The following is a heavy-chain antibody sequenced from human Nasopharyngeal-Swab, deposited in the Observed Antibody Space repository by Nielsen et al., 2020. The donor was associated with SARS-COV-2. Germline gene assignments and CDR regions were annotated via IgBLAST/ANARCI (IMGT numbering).Heavy chain of an antibody. D-gene: IGHD2-8*01. CDR3: AKELARAYLDYYFDY. Sequence: GRQATGKGLEWVAVISYDGSNKYYADSVKGRFTISRDNSKNTLYLQMNSLRAEDTAVYYCAKELARAYLDYYFDYWGQGTLVTVSS. V-gene: IGHV3-30*18. CDR2: ISYDGSNK. J-gene: IGHJ4*02.